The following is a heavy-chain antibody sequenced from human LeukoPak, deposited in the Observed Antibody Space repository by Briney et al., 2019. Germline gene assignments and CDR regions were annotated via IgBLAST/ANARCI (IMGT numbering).Heavy chain of an antibody. J-gene: IGHJ6*02. CDR2: ISYDGSNK. Sequence: GGSLRLSCAASGFTFSSYGMHWVRQAPGKGLEWVAVISYDGSNKYYADSVKGRFTISRDNSKNTLYLQTNSLRAEDTAVYYCAKDRAERWLQLVRRNEYYYYGMDVWGQGTTVTVSS. CDR1: GFTFSSYG. V-gene: IGHV3-30*18. D-gene: IGHD5-24*01. CDR3: AKDRAERWLQLVRRNEYYYYGMDV.